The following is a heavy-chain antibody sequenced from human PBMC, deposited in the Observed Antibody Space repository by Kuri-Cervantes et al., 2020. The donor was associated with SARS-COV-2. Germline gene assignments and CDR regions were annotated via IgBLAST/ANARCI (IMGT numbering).Heavy chain of an antibody. Sequence: GESLKISCAASGFTFSSYGMHWVRQAPGKGLEWVSGISGSGDNTYYADSVKGRFTISRDNSKKTLYLQMNSLRVEDTALYYCAPRDYWGQGILVTVSS. V-gene: IGHV3-23*01. J-gene: IGHJ4*02. CDR3: APRDY. CDR1: GFTFSSYG. CDR2: ISGSGDNT.